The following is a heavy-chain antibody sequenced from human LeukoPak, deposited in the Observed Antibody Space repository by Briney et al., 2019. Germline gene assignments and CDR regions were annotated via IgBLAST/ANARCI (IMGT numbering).Heavy chain of an antibody. J-gene: IGHJ4*02. D-gene: IGHD3-16*01. CDR3: ARDCGGGAPCFDY. CDR2: IKPDGGEK. V-gene: IGHV3-7*03. CDR1: GFTFSSYA. Sequence: PGGSLRLSCAASGFTFSSYAMSWVRQAPGKGLEWVANIKPDGGEKYIVDSVKGRFTISRDNAKNSLYLQMNSLRAEDTALYYCARDCGGGAPCFDYCGQGTLVTVSS.